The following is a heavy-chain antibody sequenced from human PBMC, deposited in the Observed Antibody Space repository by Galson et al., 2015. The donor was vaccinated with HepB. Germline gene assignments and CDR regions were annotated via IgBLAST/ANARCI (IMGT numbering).Heavy chain of an antibody. CDR3: ATHCSSTSCDEGFGDY. J-gene: IGHJ4*02. V-gene: IGHV3-23*01. D-gene: IGHD2-2*01. Sequence: SLRLSCAASGFTFSNYPMTWVRQAPGKGLEWVSIISAIGGSIYYADSVKGRFTISRDNSKNTLYLQMNSLRAEDTAVYYCATHCSSTSCDEGFGDYCGQVSLVTASS. CDR1: GFTFSNYP. CDR2: ISAIGGSI.